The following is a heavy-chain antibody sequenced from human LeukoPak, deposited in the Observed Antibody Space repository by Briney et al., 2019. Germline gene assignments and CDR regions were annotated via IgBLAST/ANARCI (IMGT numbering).Heavy chain of an antibody. J-gene: IGHJ5*02. CDR3: ARGCYDSNDSNRSNWFDP. V-gene: IGHV3-74*01. D-gene: IGHD3-22*01. CDR2: LNTDGSGT. CDR1: GFTFSSYW. Sequence: GGSLRLSCAASGFTFSSYWMHWVRQAPGKGLVWVSRLNTDGSGTIYADSVKGRFTISRDNAKNTLYLQMSSLRAEDTAVYYCARGCYDSNDSNRSNWFDPWGQGTLVTVSS.